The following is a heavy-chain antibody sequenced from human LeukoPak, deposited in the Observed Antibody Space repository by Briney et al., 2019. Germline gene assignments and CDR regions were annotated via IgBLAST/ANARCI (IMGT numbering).Heavy chain of an antibody. D-gene: IGHD1-26*01. CDR1: GGTFSSYA. J-gene: IGHJ4*02. CDR2: IIPNFGTA. V-gene: IGHV1-69*05. CDR3: ARDPNSGSYYFDY. Sequence: SVKVSCKASGGTFSSYAISWVRQAPGQGLEWMGRIIPNFGTANYAQKFQGRVTITTDESTSTAYMELSSLRSEDTAVYYCARDPNSGSYYFDYWGQGTLVTVSS.